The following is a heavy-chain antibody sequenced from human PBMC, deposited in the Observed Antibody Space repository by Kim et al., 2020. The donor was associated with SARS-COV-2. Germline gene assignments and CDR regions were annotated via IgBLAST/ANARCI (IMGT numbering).Heavy chain of an antibody. Sequence: GGSLRLSCAASGFTFSGSSMHWVRQASGKGLEWVGGIRSKANSYSTAYAASVKGRFTISRDDSKNTAYLQMNSLKTEDTAVYYCTIFGVVPPSYYYYGMDVWGQGTTVTVSS. D-gene: IGHD3-3*01. CDR1: GFTFSGSS. CDR2: IRSKANSYST. J-gene: IGHJ6*02. CDR3: TIFGVVPPSYYYYGMDV. V-gene: IGHV3-73*01.